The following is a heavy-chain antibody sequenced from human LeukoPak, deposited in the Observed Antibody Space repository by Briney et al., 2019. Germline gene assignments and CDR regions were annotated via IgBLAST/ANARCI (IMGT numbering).Heavy chain of an antibody. CDR1: GGSISSYY. CDR3: ARVSDFWSGYTPLNWFDP. D-gene: IGHD3-3*01. V-gene: IGHV4-59*01. J-gene: IGHJ5*02. CDR2: IYYSGST. Sequence: PLETLSLTCTVSGGSISSYYWSWIRQPPGKGLEWIGYIYYSGSTNYNPSLKSRVTISVDTSKNQFSLKLSSVTAADTAVYYCARVSDFWSGYTPLNWFDPWGQGTLVTVSS.